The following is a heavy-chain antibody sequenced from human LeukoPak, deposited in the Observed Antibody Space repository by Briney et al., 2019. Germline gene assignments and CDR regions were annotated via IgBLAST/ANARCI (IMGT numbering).Heavy chain of an antibody. CDR2: IFYTGST. V-gene: IGHV4-59*01. D-gene: IGHD6-6*01. CDR1: GGSISSYY. Sequence: SETLSLTCTVSGGSISSYYWSWIRQPPGKGLEWLGYIFYTGSTNYNPSLKSRVTMSIDTSKNQFSLQLSSVTTADTAVYYCTRTYSSSSIDYWGQGALVTVSS. CDR3: TRTYSSSSIDY. J-gene: IGHJ4*02.